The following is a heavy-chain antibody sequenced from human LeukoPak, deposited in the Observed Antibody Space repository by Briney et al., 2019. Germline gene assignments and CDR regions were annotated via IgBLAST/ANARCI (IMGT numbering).Heavy chain of an antibody. Sequence: PSETLSLTCTVSGGSISSSVYYWGWIRQPPGKGLEWIGSIYYSGSTYYYPSLKSRVTISVDTSKSQFSLRLSSVTAADTAVYYCARAYSYGYREDYLDYWGQGTLVTVSS. J-gene: IGHJ4*02. D-gene: IGHD5-18*01. CDR1: GGSISSSVYY. CDR3: ARAYSYGYREDYLDY. V-gene: IGHV4-39*07. CDR2: IYYSGST.